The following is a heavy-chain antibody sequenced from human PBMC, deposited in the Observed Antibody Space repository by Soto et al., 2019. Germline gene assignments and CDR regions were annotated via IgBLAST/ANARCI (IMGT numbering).Heavy chain of an antibody. CDR2: IWNDGNNK. V-gene: IGHV3-33*01. CDR3: ARGRAETNSYYYDSSGSYFDY. CDR1: GFTFSSFG. D-gene: IGHD3-22*01. Sequence: QVHLVESGGGVVQPGGSLTLSCAASGFTFSSFGMHWVRQAPGKGLEGVAVIWNDGNNKYHVDSVKGRFLITRDNAKSTVYLHMNNVRAEDTAGYYCARGRAETNSYYYDSSGSYFDYWGQGTLLTVS. J-gene: IGHJ4*02.